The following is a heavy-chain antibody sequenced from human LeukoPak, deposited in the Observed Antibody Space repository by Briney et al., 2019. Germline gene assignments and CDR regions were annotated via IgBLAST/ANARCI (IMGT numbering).Heavy chain of an antibody. CDR3: AREPDSYQYYYGSSGNAI. V-gene: IGHV4-39*07. Sequence: PSETLSLTCTVSGGSISSSSYYWDWIRQPPGKGLEWIGSIYHSGRTYYKPSLKSRVTISVDTSKNQFSLKLSSVTAADTAVYYCAREPDSYQYYYGSSGNAIWGQGTMVTVSS. CDR1: GGSISSSSYY. D-gene: IGHD3-22*01. CDR2: IYHSGRT. J-gene: IGHJ3*02.